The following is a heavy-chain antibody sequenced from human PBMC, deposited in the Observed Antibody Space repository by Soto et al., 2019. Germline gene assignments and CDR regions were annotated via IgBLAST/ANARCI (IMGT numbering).Heavy chain of an antibody. CDR3: ARVRPLNYYGSGKPSYYYGMDV. J-gene: IGHJ6*02. CDR1: GFTFSSYW. Sequence: GGSLRLSCAASGFTFSSYWMHWVRQAPGKGLVWVSRINSDGSSTSYADSVKGRFTISRDNAKNTLYLQMNSLRAEDTAVYYCARVRPLNYYGSGKPSYYYGMDVWGQGTTVTVSS. CDR2: INSDGSST. V-gene: IGHV3-74*01. D-gene: IGHD3-10*01.